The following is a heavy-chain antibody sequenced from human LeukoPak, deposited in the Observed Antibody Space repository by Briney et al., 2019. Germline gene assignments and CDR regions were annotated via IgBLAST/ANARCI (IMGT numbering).Heavy chain of an antibody. CDR2: FDPEDGET. V-gene: IGHV1-24*01. J-gene: IGHJ5*02. D-gene: IGHD3-9*01. Sequence: GASVKVSCKVSGDIITELAIHWVRQAPGKGLEWMGGFDPEDGETTYAQKFQGRVSMTGDTSTDTAYMEVSSLESDDTAVYYCVAARIDWGRNWFDPWGQGTLLIVSS. CDR3: VAARIDWGRNWFDP. CDR1: GDIITELA.